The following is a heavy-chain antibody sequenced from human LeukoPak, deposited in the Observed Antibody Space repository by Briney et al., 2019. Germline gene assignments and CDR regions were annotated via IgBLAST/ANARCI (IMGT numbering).Heavy chain of an antibody. CDR2: IYYSGST. V-gene: IGHV4-39*01. CDR3: ARSTVRVLEEYFQH. Sequence: PSDTLSLTCTVSGGSISSSSYYWGWIRQPPGKGLEWIGSIYYSGSTYYNPSLKSRVPISVDTSKKQFSLKLSSVTAADTAVYYCARSTVRVLEEYFQHWGQGTLVTVSS. CDR1: GGSISSSSYY. D-gene: IGHD4-17*01. J-gene: IGHJ1*01.